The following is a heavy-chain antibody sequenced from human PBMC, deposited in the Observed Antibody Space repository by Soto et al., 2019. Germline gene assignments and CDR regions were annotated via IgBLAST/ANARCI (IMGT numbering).Heavy chain of an antibody. CDR3: ARDTRDGYLGY. CDR1: GFTFSSYS. CDR2: ISSSSRTT. J-gene: IGHJ4*02. D-gene: IGHD5-12*01. Sequence: EVQLVESGGGLVQPGGSLRLSCAASGFTFSSYSMNWVRQAPGTGLEWVSYISSSSRTTYYADSVKGRFTISRDNAKNSLYLQTNSLRDEDMAVYYCARDTRDGYLGYWGQGTLVTVSS. V-gene: IGHV3-48*02.